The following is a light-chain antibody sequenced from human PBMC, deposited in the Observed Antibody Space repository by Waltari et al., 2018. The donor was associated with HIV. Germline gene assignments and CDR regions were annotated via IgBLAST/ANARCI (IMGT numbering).Light chain of an antibody. V-gene: IGLV3-25*03. CDR3: QSADNSGCWV. CDR1: ALPKQY. CDR2: KDR. Sequence: SYELTQPPSVSVSPGQTARITCSGDALPKQYTFWYQQKPGQAPVLVIYKDRERPSGIPERFSASTSGTTVTLTIIGVQAEDEADYYCQSADNSGCWVFGGGTKLTVL. J-gene: IGLJ3*02.